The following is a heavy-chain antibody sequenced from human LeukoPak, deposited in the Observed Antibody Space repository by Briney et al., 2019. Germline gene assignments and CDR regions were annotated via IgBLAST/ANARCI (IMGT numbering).Heavy chain of an antibody. V-gene: IGHV4-39*01. J-gene: IGHJ4*02. CDR3: ARKKLVARGYFDF. CDR2: INHSGTT. Sequence: PSETLSLTCTVPGDSISNSGYYWDWIRQSPGKGLEWIGSINHSGTTYYEPSLKSRVTISVDASKNQFSLKLSSVTAADTTIYYCARKKLVARGYFDFWGRGIPVTVSS. CDR1: GDSISNSGYY. D-gene: IGHD6-13*01.